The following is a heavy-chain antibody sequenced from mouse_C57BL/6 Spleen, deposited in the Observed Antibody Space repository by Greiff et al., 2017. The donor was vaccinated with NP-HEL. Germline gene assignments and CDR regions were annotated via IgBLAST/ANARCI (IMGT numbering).Heavy chain of an antibody. J-gene: IGHJ3*01. D-gene: IGHD2-4*01. CDR2: IYPGDGDT. CDR1: GYAFSSYW. CDR3: ARWGYDYAWFAY. V-gene: IGHV1-80*01. Sequence: QVQLKQSGAELVKPGASVKISCKASGYAFSSYWMNWVKQRPGKGLEWIGQIYPGDGDTNYNGKFKGKATLTADKSSSTAYMQLSSLTSEDSAVDFCARWGYDYAWFAYWGQGTLVTVSA.